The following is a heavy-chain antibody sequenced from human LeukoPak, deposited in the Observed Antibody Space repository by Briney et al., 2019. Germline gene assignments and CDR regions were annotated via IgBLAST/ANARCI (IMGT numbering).Heavy chain of an antibody. CDR2: ITGLRSME. CDR1: GFKVSAHD. D-gene: IGHD2-8*01. CDR3: TTGKNRDVAEEAIMGGDPYDF. J-gene: IGHJ4*02. V-gene: IGHV3-69-1*01. Sequence: NSGGSLRLSCAISGFKVSAHDLTWVRQAPGKGLEWVSSITGLRSMEYYAEFAKGRFTISRDNAQQYLFLQMNSLRAEYTAVYYCTTGKNRDVAEEAIMGGDPYDFWGQGEMVTVSS.